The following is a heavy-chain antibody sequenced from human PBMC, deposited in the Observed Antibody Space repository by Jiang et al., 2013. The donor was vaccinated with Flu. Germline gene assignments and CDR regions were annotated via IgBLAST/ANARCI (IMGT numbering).Heavy chain of an antibody. Sequence: AEVKKPGASVKVSCKASGYTFTSYGISWVRQAPGQGLEWMGWISAYNGNTNYAQKLQGRVTMTTDTSTSTAYMELRSLRSDDTAVYYCARGYYYDSSGYTQGAFDIWGQGTMVTVSS. D-gene: IGHD3-22*01. V-gene: IGHV1-18*01. CDR2: ISAYNGNT. CDR3: ARGYYYDSSGYTQGAFDI. CDR1: GYTFTSYG. J-gene: IGHJ3*02.